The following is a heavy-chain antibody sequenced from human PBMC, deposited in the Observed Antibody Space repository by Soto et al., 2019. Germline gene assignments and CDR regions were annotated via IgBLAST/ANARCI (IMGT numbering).Heavy chain of an antibody. Sequence: PSETLSLTCTVSGGSISSSSYYWGWIRQPPGKGLEWIGSIYYSGSTYYNPSLKSRVTISVDTSKNQFSLKLSSVTAADTAVYYCARQVPYCTNGVCYTGYNWFDPWGQGTLVTVS. J-gene: IGHJ5*02. CDR2: IYYSGST. D-gene: IGHD2-8*01. CDR3: ARQVPYCTNGVCYTGYNWFDP. CDR1: GGSISSSSYY. V-gene: IGHV4-39*01.